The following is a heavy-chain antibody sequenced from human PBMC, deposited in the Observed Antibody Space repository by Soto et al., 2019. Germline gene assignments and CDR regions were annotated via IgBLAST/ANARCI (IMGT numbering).Heavy chain of an antibody. V-gene: IGHV5-51*01. CDR2: IYPGDSDT. CDR1: GYKFTRYW. CDR3: ARADTAMANPFDY. D-gene: IGHD5-18*01. Sequence: GESLKISCKGSGYKFTRYWIGWVRQTPEKGLEWMGIIYPGDSDTRYSPSFQGQVTISVDKSISAAYLQWSSLKASDTAIYYCARADTAMANPFDYWGQGTLVTVSS. J-gene: IGHJ4*02.